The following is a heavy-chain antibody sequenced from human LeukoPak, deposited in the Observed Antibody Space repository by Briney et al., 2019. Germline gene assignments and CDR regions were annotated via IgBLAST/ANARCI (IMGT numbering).Heavy chain of an antibody. CDR2: ISSSSSYI. CDR1: GFTFSSYS. Sequence: GGSLRLSCAASGFTFSSYSMNWVRQAPGRGLEWVSSISSSSSYIYYADSVKGRFTISRDNAKNSLYLQMNCLRAEDTAVYYCAREYSSGWYYWGQGTLVTVSS. CDR3: AREYSSGWYY. V-gene: IGHV3-21*01. D-gene: IGHD6-19*01. J-gene: IGHJ4*02.